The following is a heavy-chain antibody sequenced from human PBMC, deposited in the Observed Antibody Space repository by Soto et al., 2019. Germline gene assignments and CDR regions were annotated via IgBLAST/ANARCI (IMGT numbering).Heavy chain of an antibody. V-gene: IGHV3-23*01. CDR1: VFTFINHA. D-gene: IGHD3-16*01. CDR2: ISGGGDRT. Sequence: EVQLLESGGGLVQPGGSLRLSCVGSVFTFINHAMNWVRQAPGKGLEWVSGISGGGDRTFDADSVKGRFTISRDNSKNTVNLQMNSLRADDTAVYYCARKVLGSTTRPDYWYFDLWGRCTLVTVSS. CDR3: ARKVLGSTTRPDYWYFDL. J-gene: IGHJ2*01.